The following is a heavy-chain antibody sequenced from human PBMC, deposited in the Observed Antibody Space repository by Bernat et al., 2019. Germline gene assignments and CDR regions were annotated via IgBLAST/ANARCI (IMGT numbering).Heavy chain of an antibody. D-gene: IGHD2-15*01. CDR1: GYTFTNYA. CDR3: ARVGYCSGGSCSSFDY. V-gene: IGHV1-3*01. Sequence: QVQLVQSGAEVKKPGASVKVSCEASGYTFTNYAIHWVRQAPGQSLEWVGWINPGNGNTKYSQNFQGRVTFTRDTSATTAYMEMSSLTSEDTAVYYCARVGYCSGGSCSSFDYWGQGTLVTVSS. CDR2: INPGNGNT. J-gene: IGHJ4*02.